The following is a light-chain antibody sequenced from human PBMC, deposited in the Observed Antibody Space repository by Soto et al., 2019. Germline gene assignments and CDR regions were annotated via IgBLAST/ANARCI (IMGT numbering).Light chain of an antibody. CDR2: DNN. V-gene: IGLV1-51*01. J-gene: IGLJ1*01. CDR1: SSNIGNNY. Sequence: QSVLTQPPSVSAAPGQKVTISCSGSSSNIGNNYVSWYQQLPGTAPKLLIYDNNKRPSGIPDRFSGSKSGTSATLGITGLQTGDDADYYCGTWDSSLSEAYVFGTGTKLTVL. CDR3: GTWDSSLSEAYV.